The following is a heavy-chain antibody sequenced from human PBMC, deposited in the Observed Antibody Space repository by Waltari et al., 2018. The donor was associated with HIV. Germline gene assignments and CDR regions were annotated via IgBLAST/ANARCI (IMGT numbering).Heavy chain of an antibody. CDR1: GVSFRNYG. D-gene: IGHD1-1*01. Sequence: EVQLLESGGGLVQPGGSLRPPCVASGVSFRNYGLTWVRQAPGKGLEWVSGLSGSGGSTHYADSVKGRFTISRDNSKDTLYLQMNTLRAEDTAVYYCAIQHNPLHNYYYGMDVWGQGTTVTVSS. J-gene: IGHJ6*02. V-gene: IGHV3-23*01. CDR3: AIQHNPLHNYYYGMDV. CDR2: LSGSGGST.